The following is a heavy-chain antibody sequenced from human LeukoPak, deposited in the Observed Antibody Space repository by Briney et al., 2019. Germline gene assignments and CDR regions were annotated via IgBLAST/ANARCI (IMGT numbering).Heavy chain of an antibody. D-gene: IGHD4-17*01. J-gene: IGHJ3*02. CDR1: GFTFSRYG. CDR3: AKDLSYGDYVGAFDM. Sequence: GGSLRLSCVASGFTFSRYGMHWVRQAPGKGLEWVTVISNDGGNKKYADSVKGRFTISRDNSNNTLYLQMNSLRPEDTALYYCAKDLSYGDYVGAFDMWGQGTVVTVST. V-gene: IGHV3-30*18. CDR2: ISNDGGNK.